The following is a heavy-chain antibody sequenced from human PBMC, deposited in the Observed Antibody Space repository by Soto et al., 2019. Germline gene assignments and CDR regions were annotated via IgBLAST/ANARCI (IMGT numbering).Heavy chain of an antibody. D-gene: IGHD6-13*01. J-gene: IGHJ4*02. CDR1: GYTFTSYG. Sequence: QVQLVQSGAEVKKPGASVKVSCKASGYTFTSYGISWVRQAPGQGLEWMGWISGYNGDTNYAQKLKGRVTMTTDTSTSTAYMELRNLRSDDTAVYYCARAPQTVAGAGIWYWGQGTLVTVSS. V-gene: IGHV1-18*04. CDR3: ARAPQTVAGAGIWY. CDR2: ISGYNGDT.